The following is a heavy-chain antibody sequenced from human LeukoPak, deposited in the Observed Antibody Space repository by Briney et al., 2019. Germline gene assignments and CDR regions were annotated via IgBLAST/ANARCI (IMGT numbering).Heavy chain of an antibody. CDR3: ARGNSSGWYFPLDY. CDR2: FSGSGGST. J-gene: IGHJ4*02. Sequence: GGSLRLSCAASGFTFSSYAMSWVRQAPGKGLECISGFSGSGGSTYYADSVKGRFTISRDNSKNTLYLQMNSLRAEDTAVYYCARGNSSGWYFPLDYWGQGTLVTVSS. D-gene: IGHD6-19*01. CDR1: GFTFSSYA. V-gene: IGHV3-23*01.